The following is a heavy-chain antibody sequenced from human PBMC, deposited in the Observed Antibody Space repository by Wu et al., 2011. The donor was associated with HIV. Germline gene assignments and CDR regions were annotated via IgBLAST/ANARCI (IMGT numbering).Heavy chain of an antibody. Sequence: QVQLVQSGAEVKKPGASVKVSCKASGYTFTSYDINWVRQATGQGLEWMGWMNPNSGNTGYAQKFQGRVTMTRNTSISTAYMELSSLRSEDTAVYYXARGNDHLPTDYMDVWAKGPRSPSP. D-gene: IGHD1-1*01. CDR2: MNPNSGNT. J-gene: IGHJ6*03. CDR1: GYTFTSYD. CDR3: ARGNDHLPTDYMDV. V-gene: IGHV1-8*02.